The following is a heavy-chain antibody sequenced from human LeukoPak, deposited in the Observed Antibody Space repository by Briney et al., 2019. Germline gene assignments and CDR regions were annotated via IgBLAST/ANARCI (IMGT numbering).Heavy chain of an antibody. V-gene: IGHV3-23*01. CDR2: ISGSGGST. J-gene: IGHJ4*02. D-gene: IGHD2-15*01. CDR1: GFTFSSYA. CDR3: AKAGVVVVAATDY. Sequence: HAGGSLRLSCAASGFTFSSYAMSWVRQAPGKGLEWVPAISGSGGSTYYADSVKGRFTISRDNSKNTLYLQMNSLRAEDTAVYYCAKAGVVVVAATDYWGQGTLVTVSS.